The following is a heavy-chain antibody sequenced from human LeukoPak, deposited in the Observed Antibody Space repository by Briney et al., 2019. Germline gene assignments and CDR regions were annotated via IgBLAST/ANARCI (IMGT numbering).Heavy chain of an antibody. Sequence: GASVKVSCKASGYTFTSYDINWVRQATGQGLEWMGWMNPNSGNTGYAQKFQGRVTITGNTSISTAYMELSSLRSEDTAVYYCARGQILRYDFWSGYSNDAFDIWGQGTMVTVSS. J-gene: IGHJ3*02. CDR3: ARGQILRYDFWSGYSNDAFDI. V-gene: IGHV1-8*03. D-gene: IGHD3-3*01. CDR2: MNPNSGNT. CDR1: GYTFTSYD.